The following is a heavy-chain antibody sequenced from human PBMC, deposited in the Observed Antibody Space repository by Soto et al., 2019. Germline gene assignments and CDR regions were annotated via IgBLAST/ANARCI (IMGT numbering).Heavy chain of an antibody. D-gene: IGHD1-26*01. J-gene: IGHJ4*02. Sequence: GGSLRLSCAGSGFTFSNYAMSWVRQAPGKGLAWVSAISGSGGSTYYADSVKGRFTISRDNSKNTLYLQMNSLRAEDTALYYCAKVPVGATGRFDYWGEGAPVPVSS. V-gene: IGHV3-23*01. CDR3: AKVPVGATGRFDY. CDR1: GFTFSNYA. CDR2: ISGSGGST.